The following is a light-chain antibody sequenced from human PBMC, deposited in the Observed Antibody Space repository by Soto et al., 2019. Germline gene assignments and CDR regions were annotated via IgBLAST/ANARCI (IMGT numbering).Light chain of an antibody. CDR1: QAIRSD. CDR2: DVS. V-gene: IGKV3-15*01. J-gene: IGKJ4*01. CDR3: YQYNTWLLA. Sequence: EIVLTQSPVALSVSPGERATLSCTASQAIRSDLAWYQQKPGQAPRLLISDVSTRATGIPAIFNGSGSGTEFTLAISSLHYDDFAVYYCYQYNTWLLALGGGTNVEI.